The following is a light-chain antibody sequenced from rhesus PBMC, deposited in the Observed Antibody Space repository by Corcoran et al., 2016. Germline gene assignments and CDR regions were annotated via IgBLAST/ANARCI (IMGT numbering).Light chain of an antibody. V-gene: IGKV1-22*01. J-gene: IGKJ4*01. Sequence: DIQMTQSPSSLSASVGDTVTITCRASQGISSWLAWYQQKPGKAPKLLIYKASSSQSGVPSRFSGSGSGTDFTLTINSLQSDDFATYYFHQYISRLTFGGGTKVELK. CDR1: QGISSW. CDR3: HQYISRLT. CDR2: KAS.